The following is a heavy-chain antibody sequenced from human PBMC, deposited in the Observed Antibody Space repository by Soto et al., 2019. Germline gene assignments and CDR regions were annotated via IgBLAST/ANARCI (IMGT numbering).Heavy chain of an antibody. J-gene: IGHJ6*02. CDR2: ISYDGSNK. D-gene: IGHD3-9*01. Sequence: GGSLRLSCAASGFTFSSYAMHWVRQAPGKGLEWVAVISYDGSNKYYADSVKGRFTISRDNSKNTLYLQMNSLRAEDTAVYYCARDYDILTGYYYGMDVWGQGTTVTVSS. V-gene: IGHV3-30-3*01. CDR1: GFTFSSYA. CDR3: ARDYDILTGYYYGMDV.